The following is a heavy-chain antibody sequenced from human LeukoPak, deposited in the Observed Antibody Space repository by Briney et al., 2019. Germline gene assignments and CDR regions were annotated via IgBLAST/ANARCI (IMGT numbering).Heavy chain of an antibody. D-gene: IGHD6-13*01. V-gene: IGHV3-11*05. CDR2: ISSSSSYT. CDR3: ARDLAAASLDY. CDR1: GFTFSDYY. J-gene: IGHJ4*02. Sequence: PGGSLRLSCAASGFTFSDYYMSWIRQAPGKGLEWVSYISSSSSYTNYADSVKGRFTISRDNAKNSLYLQMNSLRAEDTAVYYCARDLAAASLDYWGQGTLVTVSS.